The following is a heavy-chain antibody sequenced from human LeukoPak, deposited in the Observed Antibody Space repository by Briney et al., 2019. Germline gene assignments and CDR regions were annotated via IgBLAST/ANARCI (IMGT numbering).Heavy chain of an antibody. CDR1: GYSFTSYW. CDR3: ATTRTPYSYGPMDY. D-gene: IGHD5-18*01. J-gene: IGHJ4*02. Sequence: GESLKISCKGSGYSFTSYWIGWVRQMPGKGLEWMGIIYPGDSDTRYSPSFQGQVTISADKSINTAYLQWNSLKASDTAMYYCATTRTPYSYGPMDYWGQGTLVTVSS. V-gene: IGHV5-51*01. CDR2: IYPGDSDT.